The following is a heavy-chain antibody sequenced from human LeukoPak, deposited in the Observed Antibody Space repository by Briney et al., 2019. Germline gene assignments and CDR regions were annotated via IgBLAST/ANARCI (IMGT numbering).Heavy chain of an antibody. CDR1: GFTFSSYG. D-gene: IGHD3-10*01. CDR2: IRFDGSNK. Sequence: GGSLRLSCAASGFTFSSYGMHWVRQAPGKGLEWVAFIRFDGSNKYYADSVKGRFTISRDNSKNTVYLQMNSLRAEDTAVYYCAKPAITRNDAFDIWGQGTMVTVSS. V-gene: IGHV3-30*02. CDR3: AKPAITRNDAFDI. J-gene: IGHJ3*02.